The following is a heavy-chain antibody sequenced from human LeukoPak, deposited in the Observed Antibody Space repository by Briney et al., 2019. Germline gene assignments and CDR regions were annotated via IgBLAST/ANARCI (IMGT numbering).Heavy chain of an antibody. V-gene: IGHV3-23*01. CDR2: ISGTGGPT. CDR1: GFSFSNYA. J-gene: IGHJ4*02. D-gene: IGHD4-11*01. CDR3: AKHDNSAWLTY. Sequence: PGGSLRLSCAASGFSFSNYAMSWVRQAPGKGLDWVSGISGTGGPTYYADSVKGRFTISRDDSKNTVYLQMNSLRAEVTAVYFCAKHDNSAWLTYWGQGALVTVSS.